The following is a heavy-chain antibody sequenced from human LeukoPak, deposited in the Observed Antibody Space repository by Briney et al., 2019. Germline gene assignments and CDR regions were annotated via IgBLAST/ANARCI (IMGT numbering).Heavy chain of an antibody. CDR1: GFTVSSNY. V-gene: IGHV3-66*01. CDR2: IYSGGST. D-gene: IGHD3-3*01. Sequence: GGSLRLSCAASGFTVSSNYMSWVRQAPGKELEWVSVIYSGGSTYYADSVKGRFTISRDNSKNTLYLQMNSLRAEDTAVYYCAREARITIFGVVTYYFDYWGQGTLVTVSS. J-gene: IGHJ4*02. CDR3: AREARITIFGVVTYYFDY.